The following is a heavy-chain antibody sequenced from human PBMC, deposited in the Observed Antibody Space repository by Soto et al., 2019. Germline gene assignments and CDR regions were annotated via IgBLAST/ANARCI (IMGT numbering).Heavy chain of an antibody. Sequence: SVKVSCKASGGTFSIYAISWVRQAPGQGLEWMGGVIPIFGTANYAQKFQGRVTITADESTSTAYMELSSLRSEDTAVYYCARDVIAAAGTAGWGQGTLVTVSS. J-gene: IGHJ4*02. CDR1: GGTFSIYA. CDR3: ARDVIAAAGTAG. D-gene: IGHD6-13*01. V-gene: IGHV1-69*13. CDR2: VIPIFGTA.